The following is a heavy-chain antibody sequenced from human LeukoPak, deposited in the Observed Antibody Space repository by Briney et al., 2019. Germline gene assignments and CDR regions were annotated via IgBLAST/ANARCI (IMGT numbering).Heavy chain of an antibody. CDR2: IIPIFGTA. CDR3: ARDYYDSSGYFGY. J-gene: IGHJ4*02. Sequence: SVKVSCKASGGTFSSYAISWVRQAPGQGLEWMGGIIPIFGTANYAQKFQGRVTITADDSTSTAYMELSSLRSEDTAVYYCARDYYDSSGYFGYWGQGTLVTVSS. V-gene: IGHV1-69*13. CDR1: GGTFSSYA. D-gene: IGHD3-22*01.